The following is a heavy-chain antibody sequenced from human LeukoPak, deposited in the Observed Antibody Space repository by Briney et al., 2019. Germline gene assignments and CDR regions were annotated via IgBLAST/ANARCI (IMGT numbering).Heavy chain of an antibody. CDR2: ISASGSGT. Sequence: GGSLRLSCEASGFTFTSYAMHWVRQAPGKGLGWVSSISASGSGTFYTDSMNGRFTISRDNAKKTFFLQMKNLRLGDTALYYCAKGRDTSGRQNFDFWGQGTLVTVSS. CDR1: GFTFTSYA. CDR3: AKGRDTSGRQNFDF. D-gene: IGHD6-19*01. J-gene: IGHJ4*02. V-gene: IGHV3-23*01.